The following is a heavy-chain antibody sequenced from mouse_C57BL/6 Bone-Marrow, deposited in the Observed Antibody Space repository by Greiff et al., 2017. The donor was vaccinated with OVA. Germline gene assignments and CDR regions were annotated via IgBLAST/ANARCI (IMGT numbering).Heavy chain of an antibody. CDR3: ARERGAMDY. V-gene: IGHV2-9-1*01. J-gene: IGHJ4*01. CDR2: ILTGGGT. Sequence: QVQLQQSGPGLVAPSPSLSITCTVSGFSLTSYAISWVRQPTGKGLEWLGLILTGGGTNYNSALKSRLSISKDNSKSQVFLKMNSLQTDDTARYYCARERGAMDYWGQGTSVTVSS. CDR1: GFSLTSYA.